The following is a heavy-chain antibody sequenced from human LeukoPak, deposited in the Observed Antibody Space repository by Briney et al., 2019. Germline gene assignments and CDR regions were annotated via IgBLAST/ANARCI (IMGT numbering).Heavy chain of an antibody. V-gene: IGHV4-39*01. J-gene: IGHJ4*02. CDR3: ARLRRAGFGVVIGYNYFDY. Sequence: SETLSLTCTVSGGSISSSSYYWGWIRQPPGKGLEWIGSIYYSGSTYYNPSLKSRVTISVDTSKNQFSLKLSSVTAADTAVYYCARLRRAGFGVVIGYNYFDYWGQGTLVTVSS. CDR1: GGSISSSSYY. D-gene: IGHD3-3*01. CDR2: IYYSGST.